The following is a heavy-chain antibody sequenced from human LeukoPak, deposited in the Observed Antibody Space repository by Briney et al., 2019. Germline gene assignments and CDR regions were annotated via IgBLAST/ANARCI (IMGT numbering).Heavy chain of an antibody. V-gene: IGHV4-31*03. CDR3: ARVGGMGSSWYDFDY. D-gene: IGHD6-13*01. Sequence: SETLSLTCTVSGGSISSGGYYWCWIRQHPGKGLEWIGYIYYSGSTYYNPSLKSRVTISVDTSKNQFSLKLSSVTAADTAVYYCARVGGMGSSWYDFDYWGQGTLVTVSS. CDR2: IYYSGST. J-gene: IGHJ4*02. CDR1: GGSISSGGYY.